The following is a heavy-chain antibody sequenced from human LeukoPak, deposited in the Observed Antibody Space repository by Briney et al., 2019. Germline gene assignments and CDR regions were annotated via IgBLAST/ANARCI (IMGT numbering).Heavy chain of an antibody. CDR1: GFTFSDYY. J-gene: IGHJ3*02. V-gene: IGHV3-11*04. CDR3: ASYKRGAFDI. D-gene: IGHD1-1*01. CDR2: ISSGGSTI. Sequence: GGSLRLSCATSGFTFSDYYMTWMRQAPGKGLEWVSYISSGGSTIYYADSVKGRFTISRDNAKNSLYLQMNSLRAEDTAVYYCASYKRGAFDIWGQGTMVTVSS.